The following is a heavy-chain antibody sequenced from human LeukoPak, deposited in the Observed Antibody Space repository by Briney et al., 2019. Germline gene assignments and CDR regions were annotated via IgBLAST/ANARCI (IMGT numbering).Heavy chain of an antibody. J-gene: IGHJ4*02. D-gene: IGHD5-24*01. Sequence: GASVKVSRKASGYSFTSYEITWVGQAPGQGLEWMGWISTYNGNTSYAQKLQGRVTMTTDTSTSTGYMELRNLRSDDTAVYYCARTRDGYNLWGQGTLVTVSS. CDR3: ARTRDGYNL. V-gene: IGHV1-18*01. CDR1: GYSFTSYE. CDR2: ISTYNGNT.